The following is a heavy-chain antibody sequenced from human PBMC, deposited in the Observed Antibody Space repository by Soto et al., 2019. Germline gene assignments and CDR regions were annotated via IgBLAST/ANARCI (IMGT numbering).Heavy chain of an antibody. Sequence: SETLSLTCNVSGVSISSTGYNWGWIRQPPGKGREWIGYIYYSGSTDYNPSLKSRVTISVDTSKNQFSLKLSSVTAADTAVYYCARDRGLAAAANYYYYYGMDVWGQGTTVTVSS. CDR2: IYYSGST. D-gene: IGHD6-13*01. CDR1: GVSISSTGYN. J-gene: IGHJ6*02. V-gene: IGHV4-61*08. CDR3: ARDRGLAAAANYYYYYGMDV.